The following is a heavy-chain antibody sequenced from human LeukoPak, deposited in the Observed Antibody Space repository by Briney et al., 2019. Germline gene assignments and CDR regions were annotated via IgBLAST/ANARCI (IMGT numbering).Heavy chain of an antibody. CDR3: ARDSVGIVDNWFDP. CDR2: ISSSSSYI. Sequence: SGGSLRLSCAASGFTFSSYSMNWVRQAPGKGLEWVSSISSSSSYIYYADSVKGRFTISRDNAKNSLYLQMNSLRAEDTAAYYCARDSVGIVDNWFDPWGQGTLVTVSS. CDR1: GFTFSSYS. D-gene: IGHD3-22*01. V-gene: IGHV3-21*01. J-gene: IGHJ5*01.